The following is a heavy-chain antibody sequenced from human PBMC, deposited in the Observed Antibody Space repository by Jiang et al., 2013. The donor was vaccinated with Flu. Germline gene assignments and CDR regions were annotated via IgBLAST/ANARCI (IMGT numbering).Heavy chain of an antibody. J-gene: IGHJ3*02. V-gene: IGHV3-7*01. CDR3: AKDNWAQVGVDGFDI. Sequence: FRNYWMTWVRQAQEGAGVGGRHNQDGSERRYVGSVKGRFTISRDNAENSLLLQMNSLRAEDTALYYCAKDNWAQVGVDGFDIWGQGTMVTVSS. CDR1: FRNYW. CDR2: NQDGSER. D-gene: IGHD3-16*01.